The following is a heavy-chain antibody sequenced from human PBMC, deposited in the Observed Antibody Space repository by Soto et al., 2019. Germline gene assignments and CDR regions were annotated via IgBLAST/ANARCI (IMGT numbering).Heavy chain of an antibody. V-gene: IGHV4-39*01. CDR2: IYYSGRT. CDR3: ARQRTSVVTQAYFDV. CDR1: GGSISSYY. Sequence: LSLTCTVSGGSISSYYWGWIRQPPGKGLEWIGSIYYSGRTYNNPSLRSRVSMSIDTSKDQFSLKLKSVTAADTALYFCARQRTSVVTQAYFDVWGPGSLVTV. J-gene: IGHJ4*02. D-gene: IGHD2-21*02.